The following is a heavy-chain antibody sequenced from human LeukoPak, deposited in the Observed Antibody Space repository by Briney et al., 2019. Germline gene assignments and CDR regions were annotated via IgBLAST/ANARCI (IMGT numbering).Heavy chain of an antibody. Sequence: GGSLRLSCAASGFTFSIYWMSWVRQASGKGLEWVANIKQDGSEKYYVDSVKGRFTISRDNAKNSLYLQMNSLRAEDTAVYYCARDMSSLPWDYWGQGTLVTVSS. CDR3: ARDMSSLPWDY. CDR2: IKQDGSEK. V-gene: IGHV3-7*04. CDR1: GFTFSIYW. D-gene: IGHD2-15*01. J-gene: IGHJ4*02.